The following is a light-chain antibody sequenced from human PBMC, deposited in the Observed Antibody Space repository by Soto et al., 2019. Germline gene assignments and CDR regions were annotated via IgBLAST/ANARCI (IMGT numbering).Light chain of an antibody. J-gene: IGLJ1*01. CDR3: CSYATSYTYV. Sequence: QSALTQPASVSGSPGQSLTISCLGTSNDVESYNLVSWYQQKPGKAPKVIIYEGSKRPSGVSNRFSGSKSGNTASLTISGLQAEDEADYYCCSYATSYTYVFGTGTKVTVL. CDR1: SNDVESYNL. V-gene: IGLV2-23*01. CDR2: EGS.